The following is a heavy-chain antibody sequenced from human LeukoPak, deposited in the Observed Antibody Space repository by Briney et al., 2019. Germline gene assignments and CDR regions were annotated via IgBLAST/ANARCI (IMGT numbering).Heavy chain of an antibody. J-gene: IGHJ4*03. CDR2: ISSDGGNR. CDR1: GFTFSSYA. D-gene: IGHD2-15*01. CDR3: ASPHYCSGSSCCFGY. V-gene: IGHV3-30-3*01. Sequence: GGSLRLSCAASGFTFSSYAMHWVRRAPGKALEWVATISSDGGNRYYSDSVKGRFTISRDNSKNTLYLQMNSLRAEDTAVYFCASPHYCSGSSCCFGYWGQGTLVTVSS.